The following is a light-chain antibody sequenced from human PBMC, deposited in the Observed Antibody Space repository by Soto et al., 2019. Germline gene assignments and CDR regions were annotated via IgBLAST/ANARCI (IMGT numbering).Light chain of an antibody. CDR2: GNT. Sequence: QSVLTQPPSVSGAPGQRVTISCTGSTSNIGAGYDVHWYQQPPGAAPKLLIYGNTNRPSGVPDRFSGSQSGTSASLAITGLQTEDEADYYCQSYASSLNVVFGGGTQLTVL. J-gene: IGLJ2*01. CDR1: TSNIGAGYD. V-gene: IGLV1-40*01. CDR3: QSYASSLNVV.